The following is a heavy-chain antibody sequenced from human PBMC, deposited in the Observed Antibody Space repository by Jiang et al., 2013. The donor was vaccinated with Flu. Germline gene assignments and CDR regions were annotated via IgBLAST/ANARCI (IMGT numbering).Heavy chain of an antibody. CDR1: GYSFTSYW. CDR2: IYPGDSDT. J-gene: IGHJ6*02. V-gene: IGHV5-51*01. D-gene: IGHD6-13*01. CDR3: ARQETGLAAAAATANYYYYGMDV. Sequence: GAEVKKPGESLKISCKGSGYSFTSYWIGWVRQMPGKGLEWMGIIYPGDSDTRYSPSFQGQVTISADKSISTAYLQWSSLKASDTAMYYCARQETGLAAAAATANYYYYGMDVWGQGTTVTVSS.